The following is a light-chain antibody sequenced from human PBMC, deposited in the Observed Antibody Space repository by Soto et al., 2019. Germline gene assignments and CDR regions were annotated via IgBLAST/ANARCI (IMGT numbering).Light chain of an antibody. CDR1: QSVSSSY. J-gene: IGKJ1*01. CDR3: QHYGSSRT. Sequence: EIVLTQSPGTLSLSPGERATLSCRASQSVSSSYLAWYQQKPGQAPRLLIYGASSRATGIPDRVSGSGSGTDFPLTISLLEPEDFAVYYCQHYGSSRTFGQGTKVEIK. V-gene: IGKV3-20*01. CDR2: GAS.